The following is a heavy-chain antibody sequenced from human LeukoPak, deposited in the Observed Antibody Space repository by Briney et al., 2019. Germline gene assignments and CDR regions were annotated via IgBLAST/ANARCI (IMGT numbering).Heavy chain of an antibody. J-gene: IGHJ4*02. CDR2: ISAYNGNT. CDR1: GYTFTTYG. Sequence: ASVNVPCKASGYTFTTYGISWVRQAPGQGLEWMGWISAYNGNTNYAQKLQGRVTMTSDTSTKTAYMELRSLRSNDTAVYYCASGYCSAGTCYGLLDFWGRGTLVIVSS. CDR3: ASGYCSAGTCYGLLDF. V-gene: IGHV1-18*01. D-gene: IGHD2-15*01.